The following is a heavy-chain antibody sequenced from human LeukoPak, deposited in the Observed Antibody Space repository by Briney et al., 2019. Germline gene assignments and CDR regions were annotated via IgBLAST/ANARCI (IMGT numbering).Heavy chain of an antibody. V-gene: IGHV3-23*01. CDR1: GFTFSSYA. Sequence: GRSLRLSCAASGFTFSSYAMSWVRQAPGKGLEWVSAISGSGGSTYYADSVKGRFTISRDNSKNTLYLQMNSLRAEDTAVYYCAKMVRIAVAGNGPIDYWGQGTLVTVSS. J-gene: IGHJ4*02. D-gene: IGHD6-19*01. CDR3: AKMVRIAVAGNGPIDY. CDR2: ISGSGGST.